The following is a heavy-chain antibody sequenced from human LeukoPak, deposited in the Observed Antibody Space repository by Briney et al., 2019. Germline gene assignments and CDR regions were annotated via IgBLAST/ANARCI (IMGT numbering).Heavy chain of an antibody. J-gene: IGHJ4*02. Sequence: SETLSLTCTVSGGSVSSGDYYWTWIRQLPGKGLEWIGYIYHSGSTYYNPSLRSRVTMSVDTSQNQFSLKLTSVTAADTAVYYCARKGGSYYYFHYWRQGTLVPVSS. CDR2: IYHSGST. CDR3: ARKGGSYYYFHY. D-gene: IGHD1-26*01. V-gene: IGHV4-31*03. CDR1: GGSVSSGDYY.